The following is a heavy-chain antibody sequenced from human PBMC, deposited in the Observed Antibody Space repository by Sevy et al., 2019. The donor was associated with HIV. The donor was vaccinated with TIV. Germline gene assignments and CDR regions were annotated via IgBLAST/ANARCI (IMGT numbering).Heavy chain of an antibody. V-gene: IGHV1-69*10. Sequence: ASVKVSCKASGGTFSSYAISWVRQAPGQGLEWMGGIIPILGIANYAQMFQGRVTITADKSTSTAYMELSSLRSEDTAVYYCARSDGVAGIYYYYMDVWGKGTTVTVSS. CDR3: ARSDGVAGIYYYYMDV. CDR2: IIPILGIA. D-gene: IGHD6-19*01. CDR1: GGTFSSYA. J-gene: IGHJ6*03.